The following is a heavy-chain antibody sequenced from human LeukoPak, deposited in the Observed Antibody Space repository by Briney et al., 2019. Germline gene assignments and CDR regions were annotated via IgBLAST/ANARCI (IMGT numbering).Heavy chain of an antibody. CDR2: IYPGDSDT. CDR3: ARVGGAVAGNYYYYGMDV. CDR1: GYSFTSYW. Sequence: ESLKISCKGSGYSFTSYWIGWVRQMPGKGLEWMGIIYPGDSDTRYSPSFQGQVTISADKSISTAYLQWSSLKASDTAMYYCARVGGAVAGNYYYYGMDVWGQGTTVTVSS. J-gene: IGHJ6*02. D-gene: IGHD6-19*01. V-gene: IGHV5-51*01.